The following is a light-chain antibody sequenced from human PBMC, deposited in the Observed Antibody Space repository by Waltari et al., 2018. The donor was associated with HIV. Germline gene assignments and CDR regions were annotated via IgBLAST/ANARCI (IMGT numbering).Light chain of an antibody. V-gene: IGKV3-20*01. Sequence: EIVLTQSPGTLSLSPGDRATLSCRASQSVPRTFLAWYQQKRGQAPRLRIYGAFSRASGMPDRFRGGGSGADFTLTISRLEPEDFAVYYCLQYGSLPYSFGQGTKLEIK. CDR1: QSVPRTF. J-gene: IGKJ2*03. CDR3: LQYGSLPYS. CDR2: GAF.